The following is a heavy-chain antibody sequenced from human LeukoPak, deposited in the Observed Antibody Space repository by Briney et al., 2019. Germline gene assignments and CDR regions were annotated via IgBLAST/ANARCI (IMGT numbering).Heavy chain of an antibody. J-gene: IGHJ4*02. CDR1: GGSISSGGYY. D-gene: IGHD1-26*01. Sequence: SETLSLTCTVPGGSISSGGYYWSWIRQHRGKGLEWIGYIYYSGSTYYNPSLKSRVTISVDTSKNQFSLKLSSVTAADTAVYYCASAQGTQWELLPAHFDYWGQGTLVTVSS. V-gene: IGHV4-31*03. CDR3: ASAQGTQWELLPAHFDY. CDR2: IYYSGST.